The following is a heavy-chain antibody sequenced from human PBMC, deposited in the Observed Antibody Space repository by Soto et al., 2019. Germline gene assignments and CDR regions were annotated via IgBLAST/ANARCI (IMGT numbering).Heavy chain of an antibody. Sequence: ASVKVACKASGYSFIIHYIRWVRQAHRQGLEWMGCINPNSGSTNHAQKFQGRVTMTRDTSISTAYMELSRLRSDDTAVYYCARDPRGDCSGGSCYYGMDVWGQGTTVTVSS. CDR2: INPNSGST. CDR3: ARDPRGDCSGGSCYYGMDV. J-gene: IGHJ6*02. D-gene: IGHD2-15*01. V-gene: IGHV1-2*02. CDR1: GYSFIIHY.